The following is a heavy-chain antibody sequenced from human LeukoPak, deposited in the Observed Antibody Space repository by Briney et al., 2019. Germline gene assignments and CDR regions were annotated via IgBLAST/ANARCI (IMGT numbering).Heavy chain of an antibody. CDR1: GFTFSSYT. J-gene: IGHJ4*02. CDR2: ISSSSRDI. D-gene: IGHD1-26*01. Sequence: GGSLRLSCAASGFTFSSYTMNWVRQAPGKGLEWVAAISSSSRDIFYADSVKGRFTISRDNTQNSLSLQMNSLRAEDTAVYYCVREAAATLFDYWGQGTLVTVSS. V-gene: IGHV3-21*01. CDR3: VREAAATLFDY.